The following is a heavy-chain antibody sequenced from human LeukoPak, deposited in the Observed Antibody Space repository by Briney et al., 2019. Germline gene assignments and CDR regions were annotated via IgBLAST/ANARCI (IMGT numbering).Heavy chain of an antibody. CDR2: INPDTGGT. V-gene: IGHV1-2*02. J-gene: IGHJ4*02. CDR1: QYTFSGYY. CDR3: ANSETMVFIED. Sequence: ASVKVSCKASQYTFSGYYIHWVRQAPGQGLEWMGWINPDTGGTKYAQNFQGGVTMTKDTSITTVNMELIRLTSDDTAVYYCANSETMVFIEDWVQGTLLTVSS. D-gene: IGHD4/OR15-4a*01.